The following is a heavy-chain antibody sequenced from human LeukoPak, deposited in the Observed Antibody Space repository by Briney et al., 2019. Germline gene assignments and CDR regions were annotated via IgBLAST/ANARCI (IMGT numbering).Heavy chain of an antibody. V-gene: IGHV4-61*02. CDR2: IYTSGST. D-gene: IGHD3-10*01. Sequence: SQTLSLTCTVSGGSISSGSYYWSWIRQPAGKGLEWIGRIYTSGSTNYNPSLKSRVTMSVDTSKNQFSLKLSSVTAADTAVYYCARDVVRATGTHPRYNWFDPWGQGTLVTVSS. J-gene: IGHJ5*02. CDR3: ARDVVRATGTHPRYNWFDP. CDR1: GGSISSGSYY.